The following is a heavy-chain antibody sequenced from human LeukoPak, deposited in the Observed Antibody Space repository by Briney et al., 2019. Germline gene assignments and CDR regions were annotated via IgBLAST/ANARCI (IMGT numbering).Heavy chain of an antibody. Sequence: PSETLSLTCAVSGGSISSSNWWSWVRQPPGKGLEWIGEIYHSGSTNYNPSLKSRVTISVDKSKNQFSLKLSSVTAADTAVYYCARDAAIAAVMYYFDYWGQGTLVTVSS. J-gene: IGHJ4*02. CDR3: ARDAAIAAVMYYFDY. D-gene: IGHD6-13*01. V-gene: IGHV4-4*02. CDR2: IYHSGST. CDR1: GGSISSSNW.